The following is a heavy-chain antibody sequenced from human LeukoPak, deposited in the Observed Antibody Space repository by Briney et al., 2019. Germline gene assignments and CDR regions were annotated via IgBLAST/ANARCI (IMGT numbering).Heavy chain of an antibody. CDR3: ARSYYDSSGYYPALGY. CDR2: IYSGGST. J-gene: IGHJ4*02. CDR1: GFTVSSNY. D-gene: IGHD3-22*01. V-gene: IGHV3-66*01. Sequence: GSLRLSCAASGFTVSSNYMSWVRQAPGKGLEWVSVIYSGGSTYYADSVKGRFTISRDNSKNTLYLQMNSLRAEDTAVYYCARSYYDSSGYYPALGYWGQGTLVTVSS.